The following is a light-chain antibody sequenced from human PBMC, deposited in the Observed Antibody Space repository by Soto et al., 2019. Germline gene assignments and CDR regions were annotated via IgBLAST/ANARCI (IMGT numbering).Light chain of an antibody. Sequence: DIVMTQSPGSLAVSLGERATINCKSSQSVLYSSNNKNYLAWYQQKPGQPPKLLIYWASTRESGVPDRFSGSGSATDFTLTIISLQAEDVAVYYCQQYYSSPWTFGQGTKVEIK. CDR1: QSVLYSSNNKNY. CDR2: WAS. V-gene: IGKV4-1*01. J-gene: IGKJ1*01. CDR3: QQYYSSPWT.